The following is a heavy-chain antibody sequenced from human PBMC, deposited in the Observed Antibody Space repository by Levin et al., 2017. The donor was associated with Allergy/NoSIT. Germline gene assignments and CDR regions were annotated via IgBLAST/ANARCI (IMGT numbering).Heavy chain of an antibody. CDR1: GFSLTTPGMR. J-gene: IGHJ5*02. CDR3: ARDQGRAGSTWFDP. V-gene: IGHV2-70*04. Sequence: ASGPTLVKPTQTPTLTCTFSGFSLTTPGMRVSWIRQPPGKALEWLARIDWDDDKFYSSSLKTRLTVSKGTSKNQVVLTVTNMDAVDTATYYCARDQGRAGSTWFDPWGQGTLVTVSS. CDR2: IDWDDDK. D-gene: IGHD1-1*01.